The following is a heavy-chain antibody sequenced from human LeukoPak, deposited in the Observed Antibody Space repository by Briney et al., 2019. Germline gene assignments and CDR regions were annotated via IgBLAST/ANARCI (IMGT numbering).Heavy chain of an antibody. D-gene: IGHD3-22*01. J-gene: IGHJ4*02. CDR1: GFTFSSYA. Sequence: PGGSLRLSCAASGFTFSSYAMSWVRQAPGKGLEWVSAISSSGGSTYYADSVKGRFTISRDNSKNTLYLQMNSLRAEDTAVYYSGKVWDTYYYDSSGSFDYWGQGTLVTVSS. CDR3: GKVWDTYYYDSSGSFDY. CDR2: ISSSGGST. V-gene: IGHV3-23*01.